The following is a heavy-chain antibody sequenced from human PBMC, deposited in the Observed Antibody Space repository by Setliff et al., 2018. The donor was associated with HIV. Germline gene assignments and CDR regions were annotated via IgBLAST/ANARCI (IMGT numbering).Heavy chain of an antibody. CDR2: INHSGSS. D-gene: IGHD6-19*01. V-gene: IGHV4-34*01. J-gene: IGHJ1*01. Sequence: SETLSLTCAVYGGSFSDYYWSWIRQPPGKGLEWIGEINHSGSSNYNPSLKSRVTISVDTSKNQFSLKLSSVTAADTAAYYCVRHGGWYGGSEYFQHWGQGTLVTVSS. CDR3: VRHGGWYGGSEYFQH. CDR1: GGSFSDYY.